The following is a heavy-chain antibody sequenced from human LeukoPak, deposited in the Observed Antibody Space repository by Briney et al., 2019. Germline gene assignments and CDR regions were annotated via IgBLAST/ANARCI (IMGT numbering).Heavy chain of an antibody. CDR2: ISAYNGNT. CDR1: RYTFTSYG. Sequence: ASVKVSCKASRYTFTSYGISWVRQAPGQGLEWMGWISAYNGNTNHAQKLQGRVTMTTDTSTSTAYMELRSLRSDDTAVYYCVRDPSHIVVVSSTVTGFDPWGQGTLVTVSS. D-gene: IGHD2-2*01. V-gene: IGHV1-18*01. CDR3: VRDPSHIVVVSSTVTGFDP. J-gene: IGHJ5*02.